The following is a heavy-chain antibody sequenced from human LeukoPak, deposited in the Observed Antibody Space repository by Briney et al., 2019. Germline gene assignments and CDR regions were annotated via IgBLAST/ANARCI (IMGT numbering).Heavy chain of an antibody. V-gene: IGHV3-11*04. CDR1: GFTFSEYY. D-gene: IGHD3-3*01. Sequence: GGSRRLAWAASGFTFSEYYMSWISQAPGKGLEWVSYISSSGSTIYYADSGKGRVTISRDNAKNSLYMQMNSLRAEDTAVYYCARLYYDFWSGYHLDYYYYMDVWGKGTTVTVSS. CDR3: ARLYYDFWSGYHLDYYYYMDV. J-gene: IGHJ6*03. CDR2: ISSSGSTI.